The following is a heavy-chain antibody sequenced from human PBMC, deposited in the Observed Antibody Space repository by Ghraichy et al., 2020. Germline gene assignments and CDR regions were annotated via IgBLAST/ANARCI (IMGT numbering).Heavy chain of an antibody. CDR1: GGSISSDGNYY. J-gene: IGHJ3*02. Sequence: SETLSLTCTVSGGSISSDGNYYWSWIRQPAGKGLEWIGRIYTSGSTNYNPSLKSRVTMSVDTSKNQFSLKLSSVTAADTAIYYCARDNEKYYDILTGSLGTFDIWGQGTMVTVSS. CDR2: IYTSGST. V-gene: IGHV4-61*02. D-gene: IGHD3-9*01. CDR3: ARDNEKYYDILTGSLGTFDI.